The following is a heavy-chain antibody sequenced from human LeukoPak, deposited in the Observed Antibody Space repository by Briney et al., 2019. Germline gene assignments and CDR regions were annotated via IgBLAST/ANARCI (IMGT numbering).Heavy chain of an antibody. Sequence: PGGSLRLSCAASGFTFSAFPLEWVRQAPGKGLEWVSSVNGDSSYIYYADPVKGRFTIARDNARNSLHLQMNSLRAGDTAVYYCARLRCDVTSCFGKYYFDHWGQGTLVTVSS. J-gene: IGHJ4*02. D-gene: IGHD2-2*01. CDR1: GFTFSAFP. CDR2: VNGDSSYI. V-gene: IGHV3-21*01. CDR3: ARLRCDVTSCFGKYYFDH.